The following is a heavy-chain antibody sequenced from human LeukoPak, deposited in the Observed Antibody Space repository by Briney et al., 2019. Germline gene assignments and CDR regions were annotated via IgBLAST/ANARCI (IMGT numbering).Heavy chain of an antibody. J-gene: IGHJ4*02. D-gene: IGHD2-21*01. CDR1: GFTFSSYA. CDR3: AKSAQISAHIVVVIAISPFDY. CDR2: ISGSGGST. Sequence: GGSLRLSCAASGFTFSSYAMSWVRQAPGKGLEWVSAISGSGGSTYYADSVKGRFTISRDNSKNTLYLQMNSLRAEDTAVYYCAKSAQISAHIVVVIAISPFDYWGQGTLVTVSS. V-gene: IGHV3-23*01.